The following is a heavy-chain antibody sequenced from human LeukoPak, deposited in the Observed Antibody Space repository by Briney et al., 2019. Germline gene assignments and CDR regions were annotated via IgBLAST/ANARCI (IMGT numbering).Heavy chain of an antibody. CDR1: GFTVSSNY. CDR2: IYSGGST. V-gene: IGHV3-53*01. D-gene: IGHD4-23*01. J-gene: IGHJ4*02. CDR3: ARQVVTPYLPDY. Sequence: GGSLRLSCAASGFTVSSNYMSWVHQAPGKGLEWVSVIYSGGSTYYADSVRGRFTISRDNAKNTLYLQMNSLRAEDTAVYYCARQVVTPYLPDYWGQGTLVTVSS.